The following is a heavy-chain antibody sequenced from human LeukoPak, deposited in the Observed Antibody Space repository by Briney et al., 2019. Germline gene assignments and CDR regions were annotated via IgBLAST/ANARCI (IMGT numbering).Heavy chain of an antibody. CDR3: AAYSSSWYYYYGMDV. V-gene: IGHV1-46*01. CDR1: GYTFTSYY. Sequence: GASVKVSCKASGYTFTSYYMHWVRQAPGQGLEWMGIVNPSGGSTSYAQKFQGRVTMTRDTSTSTVYMELSSLRSEDTAVYYCAAYSSSWYYYYGMDVWGQGTTVTVSS. D-gene: IGHD6-13*01. J-gene: IGHJ6*02. CDR2: VNPSGGST.